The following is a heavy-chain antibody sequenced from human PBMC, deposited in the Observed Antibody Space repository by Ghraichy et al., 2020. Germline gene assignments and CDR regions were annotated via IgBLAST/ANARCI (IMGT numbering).Heavy chain of an antibody. D-gene: IGHD6-13*01. Sequence: SETLSLTCTVSGGSISSGDYYWSWIRQPPGKGLEWIGYIYYSGSTYYNPSLKSRVTISVDTSKNQFSLKLSSVTAADTAVYYCARDRAAYRRYGIDPWGQGTLVTVSS. V-gene: IGHV4-30-4*01. CDR1: GGSISSGDYY. J-gene: IGHJ5*02. CDR2: IYYSGST. CDR3: ARDRAAYRRYGIDP.